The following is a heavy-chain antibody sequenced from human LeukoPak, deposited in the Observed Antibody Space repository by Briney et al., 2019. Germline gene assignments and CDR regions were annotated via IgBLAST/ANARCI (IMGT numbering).Heavy chain of an antibody. Sequence: GGSLRLSCVASGFTYSHYGMNWVRQAPGKGLEWVANIKQDGSEKDYVDSVKGRFTTSRDNAKNSLSLQLNSLRVEDTAVYYCARGHYDVLAASYKWTPDYWGQGTLVTVSS. V-gene: IGHV3-7*01. CDR2: IKQDGSEK. CDR1: GFTYSHYG. D-gene: IGHD3-9*01. CDR3: ARGHYDVLAASYKWTPDY. J-gene: IGHJ4*02.